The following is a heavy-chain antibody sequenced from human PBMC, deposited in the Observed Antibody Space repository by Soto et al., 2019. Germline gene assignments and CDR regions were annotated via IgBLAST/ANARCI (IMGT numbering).Heavy chain of an antibody. CDR2: INADGTST. D-gene: IGHD3-10*01. V-gene: IGHV3-74*01. CDR1: GFTSSNSW. Sequence: PGGSLKLSVPAPGFTSSNSWLPWARQVSGKGLEWVSRINADGTSTSYADSVKGRFTIPRDNAKNTLYLHVNSLRAEDTAVYYCVKVLARGVGVPRFYFDSWGQGALVTVSS. J-gene: IGHJ4*02. CDR3: VKVLARGVGVPRFYFDS.